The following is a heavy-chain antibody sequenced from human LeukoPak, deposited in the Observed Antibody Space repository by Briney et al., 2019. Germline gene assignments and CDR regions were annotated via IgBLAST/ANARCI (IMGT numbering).Heavy chain of an antibody. CDR3: ASYVRPQGDAAFDI. V-gene: IGHV4-39*07. D-gene: IGHD3-16*01. CDR1: GGSISSSSYY. CDR2: IYYSGST. J-gene: IGHJ3*02. Sequence: KPSETLSLTCTVSGGSISSSSYYWGWIRQPPGKGLEWIGSIYYSGSTYYNPSLKSRVTISVDTSKNQFSLKLSSVTAADTAVYYCASYVRPQGDAAFDIWGQGTMVTVSS.